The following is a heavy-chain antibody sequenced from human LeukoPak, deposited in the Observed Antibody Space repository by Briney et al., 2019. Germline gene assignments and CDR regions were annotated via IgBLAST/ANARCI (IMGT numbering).Heavy chain of an antibody. D-gene: IGHD4-17*01. CDR2: INWNGGST. CDR3: ASGVRYCDYGDY. CDR1: GFTFDDYG. V-gene: IGHV3-20*04. J-gene: IGHJ4*02. Sequence: PGGSLRLSCAASGFTFDDYGMSWVRQAPGKGLEWVSGINWNGGSTGYADSVKGRFTISRGNAKNSLYLQMNSLRAEDTALYYCASGVRYCDYGDYWGQGTLVTVSS.